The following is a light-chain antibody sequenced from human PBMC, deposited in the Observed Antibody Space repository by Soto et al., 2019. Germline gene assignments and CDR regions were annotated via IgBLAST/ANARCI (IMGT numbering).Light chain of an antibody. CDR1: ARLLHKNGYNY. J-gene: IGKJ5*01. Sequence: IVMTQSPLSLSVTPGEAASISCMSSARLLHKNGYNYVDWYMQKPGQSPQLLIYEVSNRFSGVPDRFSGSGSGTDFTLKISRVEAEDIGVYYCLQDAQDPITFGQGTRLEIK. CDR3: LQDAQDPIT. V-gene: IGKV2D-26*01. CDR2: EVS.